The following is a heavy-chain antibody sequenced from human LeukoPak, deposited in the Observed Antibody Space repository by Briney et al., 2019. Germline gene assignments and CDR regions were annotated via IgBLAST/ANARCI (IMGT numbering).Heavy chain of an antibody. V-gene: IGHV3-7*03. CDR3: ARRGNRLAGAGTDY. D-gene: IGHD6-13*01. Sequence: SGGSLRLSCAASGFTFSSYWMSWVRQAPGKGLEWVANIKQDGSEKYYVDPVKGRFTISRDNAKNSLFLQMNSLRAEDTAVYYCARRGNRLAGAGTDYWGQGTLVTVSS. J-gene: IGHJ4*02. CDR2: IKQDGSEK. CDR1: GFTFSSYW.